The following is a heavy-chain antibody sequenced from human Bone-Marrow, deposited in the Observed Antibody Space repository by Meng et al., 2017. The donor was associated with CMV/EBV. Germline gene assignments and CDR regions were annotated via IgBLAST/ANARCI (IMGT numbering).Heavy chain of an antibody. J-gene: IGHJ6*02. Sequence: LSLTCAASGFTFSSYSMNWVRQAPGKGLEWVSYISSSSSTIYYADSVKGRFTISRDNAKNTLYLQMNSLRAEDTAVYYCASKGDRGMDVWGQGTTVTVSS. CDR1: GFTFSSYS. V-gene: IGHV3-48*04. D-gene: IGHD3-16*01. CDR2: ISSSSSTI. CDR3: ASKGDRGMDV.